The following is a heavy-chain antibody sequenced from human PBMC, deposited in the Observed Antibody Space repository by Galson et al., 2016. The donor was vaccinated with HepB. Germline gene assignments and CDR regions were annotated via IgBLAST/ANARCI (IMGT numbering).Heavy chain of an antibody. Sequence: SLRLSCAASDFTFSSYAMNWVRQAPGKGLEWVSAISGTGYNTQYADSVKGRFTISRANSKNKLYMHMNSLRAEDTAVYYCAKCLWVRGVYPFAPWGQGTLVTVSS. J-gene: IGHJ5*02. CDR2: ISGTGYNT. CDR1: DFTFSSYA. CDR3: AKCLWVRGVYPFAP. D-gene: IGHD3-10*01. V-gene: IGHV3-23*01.